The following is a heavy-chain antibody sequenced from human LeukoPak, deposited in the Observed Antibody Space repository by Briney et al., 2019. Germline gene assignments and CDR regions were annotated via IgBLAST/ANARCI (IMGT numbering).Heavy chain of an antibody. D-gene: IGHD1-26*01. CDR1: GSTFVDYG. V-gene: IGHV3-20*01. CDR2: LNWIGGST. J-gene: IGHJ3*02. Sequence: GGSLRLSCAASGSTFVDYGMSWVRQAPGKGLGWVSGLNWIGGSTGYAASVKGRFTISRDNAKNSLYLQMNSLRAEDTALYHCARDGGGSYSHDAFEIWGQRTMVTVSS. CDR3: ARDGGGSYSHDAFEI.